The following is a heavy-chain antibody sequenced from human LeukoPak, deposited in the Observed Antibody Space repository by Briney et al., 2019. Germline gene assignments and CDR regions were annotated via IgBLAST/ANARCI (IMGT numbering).Heavy chain of an antibody. Sequence: GGSLRLSCAASGFTVDSNYRSWVRQAPGKGLEWVSTIYTGGNTYYAASVKGRFTISRDNSKNIVYLRMNSLRAEDTAVYFCANSRGHGSGNLWGQGTLVTVSS. CDR1: GFTVDSNY. J-gene: IGHJ4*02. V-gene: IGHV3-53*01. CDR3: ANSRGHGSGNL. D-gene: IGHD3-10*01. CDR2: IYTGGNT.